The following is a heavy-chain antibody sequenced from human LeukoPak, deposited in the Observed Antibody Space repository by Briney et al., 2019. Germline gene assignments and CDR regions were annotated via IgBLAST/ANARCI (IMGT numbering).Heavy chain of an antibody. CDR2: ISDSGGRT. D-gene: IGHD3-22*01. V-gene: IGHV3-23*01. J-gene: IGHJ4*02. CDR1: GFTFGSYA. CDR3: AKDKRRIKYGYYDSSAYDY. Sequence: PGGSLRLSCAASGFTFGSYAMTWVRQAPGKGLEWVSSISDSGGRTFYADSVKGRFTISRDNSKNTLYLQMNSLRAEDTAVYYCAKDKRRIKYGYYDSSAYDYWGQGTLVTVSS.